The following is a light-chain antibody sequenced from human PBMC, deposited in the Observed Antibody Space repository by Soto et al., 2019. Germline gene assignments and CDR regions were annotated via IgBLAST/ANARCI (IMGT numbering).Light chain of an antibody. CDR2: GSS. CDR3: QQYNNWPPWT. Sequence: EILMTQSPATLSVSPGERATISCRASQSVSSNLAWYPQTPGQAPRLLIYGSSTRAAGIPARFSGSASGTEFTLTIRSLQSKDFAVYYCQQYNNWPPWTFGQGIKVEIK. V-gene: IGKV3-15*01. J-gene: IGKJ1*01. CDR1: QSVSSN.